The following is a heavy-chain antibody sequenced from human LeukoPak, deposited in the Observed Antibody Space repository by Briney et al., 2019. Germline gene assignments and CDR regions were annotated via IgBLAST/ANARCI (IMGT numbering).Heavy chain of an antibody. CDR2: IYYSGST. Sequence: TSETLSLTCTVSGGSISSYYWSWIRQPPGKGLEWIGYIYYSGSTNYNPSLKSRVTISVDTSKNQFSLKLSSVTAADTAVYYCGGRAARPGDAFDIWGQGTMVTVSS. J-gene: IGHJ3*02. CDR3: GGRAARPGDAFDI. V-gene: IGHV4-59*01. CDR1: GGSISSYY. D-gene: IGHD6-6*01.